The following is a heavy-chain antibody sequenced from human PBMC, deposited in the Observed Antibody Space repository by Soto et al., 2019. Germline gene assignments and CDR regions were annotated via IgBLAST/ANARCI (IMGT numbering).Heavy chain of an antibody. Sequence: QVQLQESGPGLVKPSGTLSLTCAVSGGSISSSNWWSWVRQPPGKGLEWIGEIYHSGSTNYNPSRKVRAPISVDKSRNQFSLKLGSVTAADTAVYYCARRWGEGRVDYWGQGTMVTVSS. CDR3: ARRWGEGRVDY. V-gene: IGHV4-4*02. J-gene: IGHJ4*02. CDR2: IYHSGST. D-gene: IGHD3-10*01. CDR1: GGSISSSNW.